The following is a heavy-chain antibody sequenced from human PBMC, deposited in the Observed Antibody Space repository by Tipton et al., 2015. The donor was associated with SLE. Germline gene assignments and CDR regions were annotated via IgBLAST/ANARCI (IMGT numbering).Heavy chain of an antibody. J-gene: IGHJ3*02. CDR3: ARWIAVPATANSDAFDI. CDR2: IYYSGST. Sequence: TLSLTCTVSGGSVSSGSYYWAWIRQPPGKGPEWIGTIYYSGSTYYYPSLKSRITISVDTSKNQFSLKLTSVTAADTAVYYCARWIAVPATANSDAFDIWGQGTMVTVSS. CDR1: GGSVSSGSYY. V-gene: IGHV4-39*07. D-gene: IGHD2-2*01.